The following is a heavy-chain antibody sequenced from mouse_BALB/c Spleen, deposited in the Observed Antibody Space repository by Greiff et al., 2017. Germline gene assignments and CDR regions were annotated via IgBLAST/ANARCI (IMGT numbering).Heavy chain of an antibody. CDR2: ISSGGST. V-gene: IGHV5-6-5*01. J-gene: IGHJ3*01. CDR3: ARGRGGAAY. Sequence: EVKLMESGGGLVKPGGSLKLSCAASGFTFSSYAMSWVRQTPEKRLEWVASISSGGSTYYPDSVKGRFTISRDNARNILYLQMSSLRSEDTAMYYCARGRGGAAYWGQGTLVTVSA. CDR1: GFTFSSYA.